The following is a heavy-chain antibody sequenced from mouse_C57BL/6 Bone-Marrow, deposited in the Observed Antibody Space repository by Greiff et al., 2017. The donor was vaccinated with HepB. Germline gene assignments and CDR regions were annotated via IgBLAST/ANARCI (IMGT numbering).Heavy chain of an antibody. J-gene: IGHJ1*03. CDR1: GFSFNTYA. D-gene: IGHD1-1*01. V-gene: IGHV10-1*01. Sequence: EVMLVESGGGLVQPKGSLKLSCAASGFSFNTYAMNWVRQAPGKGLEWVARIRSKSNNYATYYADSVKDRFTISRDDSESMLYLQMNNLKTEDTAMYYCVRHNGGSSHWYFDVWGTGTTVTVSS. CDR3: VRHNGGSSHWYFDV. CDR2: IRSKSNNYAT.